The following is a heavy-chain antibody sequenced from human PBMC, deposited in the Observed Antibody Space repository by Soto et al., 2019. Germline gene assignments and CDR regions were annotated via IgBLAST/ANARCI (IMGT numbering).Heavy chain of an antibody. CDR1: GYTFTSYD. CDR3: ARDQGRRYYYYGMDV. CDR2: ISAYSGNT. Sequence: ASVKVSCKASGYTFTSYDINWVRQATGQGLEWMGWISAYSGNTNYAQKLQGRVTMTTDTSTSTAYMELRSLRSDDTAVYYCARDQGRRYYYYGMDVWGQGTTVTVSS. V-gene: IGHV1-18*01. J-gene: IGHJ6*02.